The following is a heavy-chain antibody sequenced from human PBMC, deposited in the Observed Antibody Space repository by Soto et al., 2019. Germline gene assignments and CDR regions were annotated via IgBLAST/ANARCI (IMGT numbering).Heavy chain of an antibody. CDR3: AKDGSGL. V-gene: IGHV3-30*18. CDR1: GFTFSSYG. Sequence: LRLSCAASGFTFSSYGMHWVRQAPGKGLEWVAVISYDGSNKYYADSVKGRFTISRDNSKNTLYLQMNSLRAEDTAVYYCAKDGSGLWGQGTLVTVSS. J-gene: IGHJ4*02. D-gene: IGHD6-19*01. CDR2: ISYDGSNK.